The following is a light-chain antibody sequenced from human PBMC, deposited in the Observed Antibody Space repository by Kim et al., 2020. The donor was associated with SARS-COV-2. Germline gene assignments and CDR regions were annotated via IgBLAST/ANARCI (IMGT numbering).Light chain of an antibody. Sequence: SYELTQPPSVSVSPVQTASITCSGDKLGDKYACWYQQKPGQSPVLVIYQDSKRPSGIPERFSGSNSGNTATLTISGTQAMDEADYYCQAWDSSTASYVFG. CDR2: QDS. V-gene: IGLV3-1*01. CDR1: KLGDKY. J-gene: IGLJ1*01. CDR3: QAWDSSTASYV.